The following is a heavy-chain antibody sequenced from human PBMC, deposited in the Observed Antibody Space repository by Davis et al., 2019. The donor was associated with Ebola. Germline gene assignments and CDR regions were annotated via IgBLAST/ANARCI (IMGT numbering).Heavy chain of an antibody. CDR2: INPSGGST. CDR3: ARTGYYDFWSGYYPNWFDP. CDR1: GYTFTSYY. J-gene: IGHJ5*02. V-gene: IGHV1-46*01. Sequence: ASVKVSCKASGYTFTSYYMHWVRQAPGQGLEWMGIINPSGGSTSYAQKFQGRVTMTRDTSTSTVYMELSSLRSEDTAVYYCARTGYYDFWSGYYPNWFDPWGQGTLVTVSS. D-gene: IGHD3-3*01.